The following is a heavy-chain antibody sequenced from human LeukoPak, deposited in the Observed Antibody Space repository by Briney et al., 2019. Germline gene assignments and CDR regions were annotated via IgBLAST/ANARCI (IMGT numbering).Heavy chain of an antibody. J-gene: IGHJ5*02. CDR3: TTKSRYWFDP. V-gene: IGHV3-72*01. CDR2: SRNKANSYTT. CDR1: GFTFSDHY. D-gene: IGHD1-14*01. Sequence: PGGSLRLSCAASGFTFSDHYIDWVRQAPGKGLEWVGRSRNKANSYTTQYAASVKGRFTVSRDDSKNTLYLQMNSLKTEDTAVYYCTTKSRYWFDPWGQGTLVTVSS.